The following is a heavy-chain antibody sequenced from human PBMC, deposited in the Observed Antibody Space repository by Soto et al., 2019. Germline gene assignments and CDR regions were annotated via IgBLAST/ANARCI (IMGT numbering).Heavy chain of an antibody. CDR1: GFTFSSYA. D-gene: IGHD5-18*01. J-gene: IGHJ4*02. V-gene: IGHV3-23*01. CDR3: AKDRGYGYGYDPHYYFDY. CDR2: ISGSGGST. Sequence: GGSLRLSCAASGFTFSSYAMSWVRQAPGKGLEWVSAISGSGGSTYYADSVKGRLTTSRDNSKHTLYLQMTSLRAEDPAVYYWAKDRGYGYGYDPHYYFDYWGQGTLVTVYS.